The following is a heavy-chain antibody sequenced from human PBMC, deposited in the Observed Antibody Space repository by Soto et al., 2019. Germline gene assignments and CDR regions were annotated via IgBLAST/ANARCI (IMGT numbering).Heavy chain of an antibody. V-gene: IGHV3-30*02. D-gene: IGHD6-13*01. Sequence: PGGSLRLSCAASGFTFSSYGMHWVRQAPGKGLEWVAVIWYDGSNKYYADSVKGRFTISRDNSKNTLYLQMNSLRAEDTAVYYCAKGSSSSWYKNSYYYGMDVWGQGTTVTVSS. J-gene: IGHJ6*02. CDR3: AKGSSSSWYKNSYYYGMDV. CDR1: GFTFSSYG. CDR2: IWYDGSNK.